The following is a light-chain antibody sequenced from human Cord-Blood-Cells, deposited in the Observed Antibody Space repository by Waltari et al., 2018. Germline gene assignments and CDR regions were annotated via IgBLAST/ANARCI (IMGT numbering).Light chain of an antibody. Sequence: QSVLTQPPSVSEAPRQRVTISCSGSRSNIGNNAVYWYQQLPGKAPKLLIYYDDLLPSGVSDRFSGSKSGTSASLAISGLQSEDEADYYCAAWDDSLNGPVFGGGTKLTVL. J-gene: IGLJ3*02. V-gene: IGLV1-36*01. CDR2: YDD. CDR3: AAWDDSLNGPV. CDR1: RSNIGNNA.